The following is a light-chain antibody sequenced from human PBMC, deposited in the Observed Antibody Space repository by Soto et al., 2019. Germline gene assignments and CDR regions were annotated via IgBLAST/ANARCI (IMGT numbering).Light chain of an antibody. V-gene: IGKV3-15*01. Sequence: ILMTQSPATLSVSPGERATLSCRASQSVSNNLAWYQQKPGQAPRLLIYDASTRATGIPARFSGSGSGTQFTLTISGLQSADFAVYYCQQYNNWPPCTFGQGTNVQIK. J-gene: IGKJ1*01. CDR2: DAS. CDR3: QQYNNWPPCT. CDR1: QSVSNN.